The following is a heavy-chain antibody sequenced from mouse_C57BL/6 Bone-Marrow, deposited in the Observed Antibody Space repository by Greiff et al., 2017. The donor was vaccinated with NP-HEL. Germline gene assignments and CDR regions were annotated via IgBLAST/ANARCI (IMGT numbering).Heavy chain of an antibody. V-gene: IGHV5-4*01. D-gene: IGHD1-1*01. CDR2: ISDGGSYT. Sequence: EVQGVESGGGLVKPGGSLKLSCAASGFTFSSYAMSWVRQTPEKRLEWVATISDGGSYTYYPDNVKGRFTISRDNAKNYLYLQMIHLKSEDTAMYYCARDPHYYGSSPWYFDVWGTGTTVTVSS. J-gene: IGHJ1*03. CDR3: ARDPHYYGSSPWYFDV. CDR1: GFTFSSYA.